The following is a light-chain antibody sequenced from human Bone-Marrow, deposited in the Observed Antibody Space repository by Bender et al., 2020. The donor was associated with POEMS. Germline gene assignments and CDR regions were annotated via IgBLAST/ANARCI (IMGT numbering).Light chain of an antibody. CDR1: ALPQQY. J-gene: IGLJ2*01. Sequence: SFDLTQPSSMSVSPGQTVRITCSGDALPQQYSFWYQQKPGQAPVQVIYKDKQRPSGISERFSASTSGTTVTLTIRGVQAEDGAEYYCQSADSNDAAVFGGGAKLTIL. CDR3: QSADSNDAAV. V-gene: IGLV3-25*03. CDR2: KDK.